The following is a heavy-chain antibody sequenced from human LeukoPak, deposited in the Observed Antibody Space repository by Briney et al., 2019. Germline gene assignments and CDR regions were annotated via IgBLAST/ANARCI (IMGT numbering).Heavy chain of an antibody. CDR1: GGSFSGYY. J-gene: IGHJ6*03. V-gene: IGHV4-34*01. Sequence: PPETLSLTCAVYGGSFSGYYWSWIRQPPGKGLEWIGEINHSGSTNYNPSLKSRVTISVDTSKNQFSLKLSSETAADTAVYYCARGRSSSWVYYYYMDVWSKGTTVTVSS. CDR3: ARGRSSSWVYYYYMDV. D-gene: IGHD6-6*01. CDR2: INHSGST.